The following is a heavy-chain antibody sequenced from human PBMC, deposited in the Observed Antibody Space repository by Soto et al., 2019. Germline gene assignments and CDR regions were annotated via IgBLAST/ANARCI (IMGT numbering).Heavy chain of an antibody. CDR2: TRNKANSYTT. Sequence: LSLTCTISGGSINSYYWTWIRQPPGKGLEWIGRTRNKANSYTTEYAASVKGRFTISRDDSRNSLYLQMNSLKTEDTAVYYCAMLDSWEPQVWGQGTLVTV. V-gene: IGHV3-72*01. CDR1: GGSINSYY. J-gene: IGHJ4*02. CDR3: AMLDSWEPQV. D-gene: IGHD1-26*01.